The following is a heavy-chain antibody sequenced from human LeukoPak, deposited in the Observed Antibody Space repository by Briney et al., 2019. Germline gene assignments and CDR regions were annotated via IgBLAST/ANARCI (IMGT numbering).Heavy chain of an antibody. CDR2: ISAYNGNT. D-gene: IGHD3-9*01. CDR3: ARGIDDILPGPYTGDGD. CDR1: GYTFTIYG. J-gene: IGHJ4*02. V-gene: IGHV1-18*01. Sequence: ASVKVSCKDSGYTFTIYGIRWVRQAPGQGLEWMGWISAYNGNTNYAQKLQGRVTMTTDTSTSTAYMELRSLRSDDTAVYYCARGIDDILPGPYTGDGDWGQGTLVTVSS.